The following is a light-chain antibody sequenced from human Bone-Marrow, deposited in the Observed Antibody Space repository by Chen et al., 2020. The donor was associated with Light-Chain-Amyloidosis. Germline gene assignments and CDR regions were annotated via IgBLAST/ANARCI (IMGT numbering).Light chain of an antibody. V-gene: IGLV3-21*02. Sequence: SYVLTQPSSVSVAPGQTATIACGGNNIGSTSVHWYQQTPGQAPLLVVYDDSARPSGIPERLSGSDSGNTAALTISRVEAGDEADDYCQVWERSSDRPVFGGGTKLTVL. CDR1: NIGSTS. J-gene: IGLJ3*02. CDR2: DDS. CDR3: QVWERSSDRPV.